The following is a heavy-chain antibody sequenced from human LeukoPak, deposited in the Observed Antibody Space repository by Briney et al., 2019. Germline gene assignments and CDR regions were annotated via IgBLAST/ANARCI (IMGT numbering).Heavy chain of an antibody. D-gene: IGHD3-3*01. CDR1: GFTFSSYA. Sequence: PGGALRLSCAAPGFTFSSYAMSWVRQAPGKGLEWVSAISGSGGSTYYADSVKGRFTISRDNSKNTLYLQMNSLRAEDTAVYYCAKADYDFWSGYPYYYYYGMDVWGQGTTVTVSS. CDR3: AKADYDFWSGYPYYYYYGMDV. V-gene: IGHV3-23*01. J-gene: IGHJ6*02. CDR2: ISGSGGST.